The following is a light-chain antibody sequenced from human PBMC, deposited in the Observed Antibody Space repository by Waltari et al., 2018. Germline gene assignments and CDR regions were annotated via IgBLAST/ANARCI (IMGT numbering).Light chain of an antibody. Sequence: EIVLTQSPATLSLSPGESATLPCRASQRVSSYLAWYQQKPGQPPRLLIYDASNRATGIPARFSGSGSGTDFTLTISSLEPEDFAIYYCQQRSNWPLTFGGGTKVEIK. CDR1: QRVSSY. J-gene: IGKJ4*01. V-gene: IGKV3-11*01. CDR3: QQRSNWPLT. CDR2: DAS.